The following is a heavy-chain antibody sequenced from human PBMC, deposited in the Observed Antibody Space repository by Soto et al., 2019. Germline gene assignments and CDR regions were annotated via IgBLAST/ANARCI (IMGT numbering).Heavy chain of an antibody. D-gene: IGHD6-19*01. J-gene: IGHJ4*02. CDR1: GFSLSTSGVG. CDR2: IYWDDDK. V-gene: IGHV2-5*02. CDR3: AHSAASVPSSGWYLGQFDY. Sequence: QITLKESGPTLVKPTQTLTLTCTFSGFSLSTSGVGVGWIRQPPGKALEWLALIYWDDDKRYSPSLKSRLTITKDTSKNQVVLTMTNMDPVDTATYYCAHSAASVPSSGWYLGQFDYWGQGTLVTVSS.